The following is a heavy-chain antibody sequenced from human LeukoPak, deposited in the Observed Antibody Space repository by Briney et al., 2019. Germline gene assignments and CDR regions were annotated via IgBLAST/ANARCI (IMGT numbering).Heavy chain of an antibody. CDR1: GFTFSSYG. D-gene: IGHD3-10*01. CDR3: ARDDVAYYYGSGPRVALDY. V-gene: IGHV3-23*01. Sequence: PGGSLRLSCAASGFTFSSYGMSWVRQAPGKGLEWVSAISGSGGSTYYADSVKGRFTISRDNAKNSLYLQMNSLRAEDTAVYYCARDDVAYYYGSGPRVALDYWGQGTLVTVSS. J-gene: IGHJ4*02. CDR2: ISGSGGST.